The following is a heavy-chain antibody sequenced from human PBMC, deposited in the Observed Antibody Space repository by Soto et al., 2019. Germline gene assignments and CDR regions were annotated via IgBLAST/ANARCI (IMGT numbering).Heavy chain of an antibody. CDR1: GGSISSGTYY. Sequence: QLQLQESGPGLVKPSETLSLTCTVSGGSISSGTYYWGWIRQPPGKGLEWIGSILYSASTYYTPSPQHRLTIPSDPSNTRSSLRLRFMPTAAAAIIYCAGAALGYLNDYWAQGPLVPVSS. D-gene: IGHD2-2*03. V-gene: IGHV4-39*01. CDR2: ILYSAST. CDR3: AGAALGYLNDY. J-gene: IGHJ4*02.